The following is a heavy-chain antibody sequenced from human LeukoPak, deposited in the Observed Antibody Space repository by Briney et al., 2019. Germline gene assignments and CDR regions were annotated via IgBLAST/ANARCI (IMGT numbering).Heavy chain of an antibody. CDR1: GFTFSSYG. CDR2: INPDGSTT. D-gene: IGHD2-2*01. J-gene: IGHJ4*02. Sequence: GGSLRLSCEVSGFTFSSYGMNWVRQAPGKGLVWVSRINPDGSTTTYADSVEGRFTISRDNAKNTLYLQMSSLRAEDTAVYYCARVGVGMYHFDHWGQGTLVTVSS. V-gene: IGHV3-74*01. CDR3: ARVGVGMYHFDH.